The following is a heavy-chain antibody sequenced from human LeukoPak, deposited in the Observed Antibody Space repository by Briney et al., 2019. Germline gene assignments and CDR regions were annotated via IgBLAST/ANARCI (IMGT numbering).Heavy chain of an antibody. D-gene: IGHD4-11*01. CDR1: GFTFSSSW. CDR2: INSDESIT. Sequence: GGSLRLSCAASGFTFSSSWMYWVRQAPGKGVVWVSRINSDESITTYADSVKGRFTISRDNAKNTLYLQMNSLRAEDTAVYYCARGLVPGFLDYWGQGTPVTVSS. CDR3: ARGLVPGFLDY. V-gene: IGHV3-74*01. J-gene: IGHJ4*02.